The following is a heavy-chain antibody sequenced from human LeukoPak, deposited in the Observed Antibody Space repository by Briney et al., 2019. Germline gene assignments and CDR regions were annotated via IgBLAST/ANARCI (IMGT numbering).Heavy chain of an antibody. D-gene: IGHD2-2*01. Sequence: ASVKVSCKASGYTFTGYYMHWVRQAPGQGLEWMGWINPNSGGTNYAQKFQGRVTMTRDTSISTAYMELSRLRSDDTAVYYCARGIVVVPAAYYYYMDVWGKGTTVTISS. V-gene: IGHV1-2*02. J-gene: IGHJ6*03. CDR1: GYTFTGYY. CDR3: ARGIVVVPAAYYYYMDV. CDR2: INPNSGGT.